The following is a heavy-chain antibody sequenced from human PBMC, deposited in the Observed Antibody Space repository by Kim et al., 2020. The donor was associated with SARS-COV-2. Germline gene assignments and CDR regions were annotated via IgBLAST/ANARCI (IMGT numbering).Heavy chain of an antibody. Sequence: ASVKVSCKASGYTFTSYGISWVRQAPGQGLEWMGWISAYNGNTNYSQKLQGRVTMTTDTSTSTAYMELRSLRSDDTAVYYCAREGAVTTEGWFDPWGQGTLVTVSS. V-gene: IGHV1-18*01. CDR1: GYTFTSYG. J-gene: IGHJ5*02. CDR2: ISAYNGNT. CDR3: AREGAVTTEGWFDP. D-gene: IGHD4-17*01.